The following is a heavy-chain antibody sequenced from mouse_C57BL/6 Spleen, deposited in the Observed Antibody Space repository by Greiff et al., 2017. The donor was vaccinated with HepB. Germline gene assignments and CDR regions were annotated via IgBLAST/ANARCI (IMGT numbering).Heavy chain of an antibody. V-gene: IGHV1-81*01. J-gene: IGHJ3*01. CDR1: GYTFTSYG. CDR2: IYPRSGNT. Sequence: VQRVESGAELARPGASVKLSCKASGYTFTSYGISWVKQRTGQGLEWIGEIYPRSGNTYYNEKFKGKATLTADKSSSTAYMELRSLTSEDSAVYFCVRPLYDGYYLAWFAYWGQGTLVTVSA. D-gene: IGHD2-3*01. CDR3: VRPLYDGYYLAWFAY.